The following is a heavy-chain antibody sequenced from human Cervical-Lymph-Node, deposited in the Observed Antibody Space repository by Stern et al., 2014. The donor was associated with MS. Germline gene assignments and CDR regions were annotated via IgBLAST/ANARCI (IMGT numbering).Heavy chain of an antibody. CDR1: GGTFNTNV. V-gene: IGHV1-69*01. Sequence: VQLVESGAEVKKPGSSVKVSCKASGGTFNTNVISWVRQAPGQGLEWMGGIIPIFGTALYAQKFQGRVTITANDSTAALLLGLSSLRSEDTAVYYCARAAYSTSSYNYWGQGTLVIVSS. CDR3: ARAAYSTSSYNY. CDR2: IIPIFGTA. J-gene: IGHJ4*02. D-gene: IGHD6-6*01.